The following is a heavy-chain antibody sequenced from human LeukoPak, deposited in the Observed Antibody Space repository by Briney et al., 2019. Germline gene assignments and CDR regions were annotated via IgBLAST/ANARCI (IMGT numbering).Heavy chain of an antibody. J-gene: IGHJ4*02. CDR3: AKTRPLDSSSWSHGDY. CDR1: GFTFSSYA. CDR2: ISGSGDST. D-gene: IGHD6-13*01. V-gene: IGHV3-23*01. Sequence: GGSLGLSCAASGFTFSSYAMSWVRQAPGKGLEWVSAISGSGDSTYYGDSVKGRFTISRDNSKNTLYLQMNSLRAEDTAVYYCAKTRPLDSSSWSHGDYWGQGTLVTVSS.